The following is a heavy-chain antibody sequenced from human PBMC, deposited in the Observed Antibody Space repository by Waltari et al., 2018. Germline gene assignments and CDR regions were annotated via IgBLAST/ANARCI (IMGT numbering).Heavy chain of an antibody. D-gene: IGHD2-15*01. CDR1: GYSFTNYW. V-gene: IGHV5-51*01. CDR3: ARRARYCSDGTCYYFDF. Sequence: EVQLVQSGAEVKKPGESLKISCTGSGYSFTNYWIGWMRQMPGKGLEWMGIIYPGDSDTRYSPSFQGQVTISADKSITTAYLQWSSLKASDTAMYYCARRARYCSDGTCYYFDFWGQGTLVTVSS. CDR2: IYPGDSDT. J-gene: IGHJ4*02.